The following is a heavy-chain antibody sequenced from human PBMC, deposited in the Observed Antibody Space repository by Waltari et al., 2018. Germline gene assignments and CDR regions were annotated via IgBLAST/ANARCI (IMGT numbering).Heavy chain of an antibody. CDR2: IYYSGST. V-gene: IGHV4-61*01. D-gene: IGHD2-2*01. CDR1: GGSVSSGSYY. Sequence: QVQLQESGPGLVKPSETLSLTCTVSGGSVSSGSYYWSWIRQPPGKGLEWIGYIYYSGSTNYNPSLKSRVTISVDTSKNQFSLKLSSVTAADTAVYYCARVDIVVVPAARWYYFDYWGQGTLVTVSS. J-gene: IGHJ4*02. CDR3: ARVDIVVVPAARWYYFDY.